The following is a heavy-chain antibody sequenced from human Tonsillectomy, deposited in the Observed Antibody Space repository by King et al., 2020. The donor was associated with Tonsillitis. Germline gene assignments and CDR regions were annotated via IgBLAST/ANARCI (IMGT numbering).Heavy chain of an antibody. CDR1: GGTFSSYA. Sequence: QLVQSGAEVKKPGSSVKVSCKASGGTFSSYAISWVRQAPGQGLEWMGRIIHILGIANYAQKFQGRVTITADKSTSTAYMELSSLRSADTALYYCVRGQHPVRTPHYYYYCMDLWGQGTTVTVSS. CDR3: VRGQHPVRTPHYYYYCMDL. CDR2: IIHILGIA. V-gene: IGHV1-69*04. D-gene: IGHD3-10*02. J-gene: IGHJ6*02.